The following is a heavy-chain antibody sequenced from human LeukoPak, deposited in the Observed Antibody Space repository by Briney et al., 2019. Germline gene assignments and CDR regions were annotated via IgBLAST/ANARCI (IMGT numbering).Heavy chain of an antibody. CDR1: GFTFSSYA. Sequence: GGSLRLSCAASGFTFSSYAMSWVRQAPGKGLEWVSAISGSGGSTYYADSVKGRFTISRDNSKNTLYLQMNSLRAEDTAVYYCAKDPNYDSSGTSFDYWGQGTQVTVSS. CDR3: AKDPNYDSSGTSFDY. CDR2: ISGSGGST. V-gene: IGHV3-23*01. J-gene: IGHJ4*02. D-gene: IGHD3-22*01.